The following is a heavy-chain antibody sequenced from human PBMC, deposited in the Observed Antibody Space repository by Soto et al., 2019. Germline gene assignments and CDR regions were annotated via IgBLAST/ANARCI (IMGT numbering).Heavy chain of an antibody. J-gene: IGHJ4*02. CDR3: ARNVRYYIYY. Sequence: SETLSLTCAVSGGSISSGNWWSWVRQSPGKELEWIGEIYHSGITNYNPSLKSRVTISVDNSENQLSLSLNSVTAADTAVYYCARNVRYYIYYWGQGTLVTVSS. CDR1: GGSISSGNW. CDR2: IYHSGIT. V-gene: IGHV4-4*02.